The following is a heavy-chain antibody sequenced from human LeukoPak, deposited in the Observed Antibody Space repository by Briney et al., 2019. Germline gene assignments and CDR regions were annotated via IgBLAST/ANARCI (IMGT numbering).Heavy chain of an antibody. Sequence: SETLSLTCTVSGGSISSYYWSWIRQPPGKVLEWIGSIYHGGSTKYNPSLKSRVTISVDTSKNQFSLNLTSVTAADTAVYYCARGLVGSESHGYCLQHWGQGTLVTVSS. D-gene: IGHD2-2*03. J-gene: IGHJ1*01. CDR2: IYHGGST. CDR1: GGSISSYY. V-gene: IGHV4-59*01. CDR3: ARGLVGSESHGYCLQH.